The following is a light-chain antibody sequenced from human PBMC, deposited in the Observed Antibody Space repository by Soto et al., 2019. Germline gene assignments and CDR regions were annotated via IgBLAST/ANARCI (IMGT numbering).Light chain of an antibody. CDR1: SSEFGTYNL. V-gene: IGLV2-23*02. CDR2: DVS. CDR3: CSYAGSSTVV. J-gene: IGLJ2*01. Sequence: QSALTQPASVSGSPGQSITISCTSSEFGTYNLVSWYQHHPGKAPKLMIYDVSKRPSGVSNRFSGSKSGNTASLTISGLQAEDEADYYCCSYAGSSTVVFGGGTKLTVL.